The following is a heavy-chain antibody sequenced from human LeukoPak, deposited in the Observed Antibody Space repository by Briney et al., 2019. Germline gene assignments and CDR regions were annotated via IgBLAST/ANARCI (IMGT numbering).Heavy chain of an antibody. CDR1: GYSFTSYW. CDR3: GTAPPTFWRCGSWFSGAFDI. V-gene: IGHV5-51*01. J-gene: IGHJ3*02. CDR2: IYPGDSDT. Sequence: GESLKISCKGSGYSFTSYWIGWVRQMPGKGLEWMGIIYPGDSDTRYSPSFQGQVTISADKSISTAYLQWSSLKASDTAMYYCGTAPPTFWRCGSWFSGAFDIWGQGTMVTVSS. D-gene: IGHD2-15*01.